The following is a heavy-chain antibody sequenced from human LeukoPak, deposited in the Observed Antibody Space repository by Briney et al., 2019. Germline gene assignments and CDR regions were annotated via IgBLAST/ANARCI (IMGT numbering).Heavy chain of an antibody. D-gene: IGHD3-10*01. CDR1: GYTFTGYF. Sequence: GASVKVSCKASGYTFTGYFIHWVRQAPGQGLEWMGWINPNSGGTNYAQKFQGRVTMTRDTSIITAYMELSRLSSDDTAVYYCARDRRLIWFGELPLGFDPWGQGTLDTVSS. J-gene: IGHJ5*02. V-gene: IGHV1-2*02. CDR3: ARDRRLIWFGELPLGFDP. CDR2: INPNSGGT.